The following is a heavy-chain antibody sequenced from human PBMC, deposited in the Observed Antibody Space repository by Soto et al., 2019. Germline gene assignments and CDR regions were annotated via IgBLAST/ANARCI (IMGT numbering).Heavy chain of an antibody. Sequence: ASVKVSCKASGYTFTSYDIDWVRQATGQGLEWMGWMNPNSGKTGYAQKFQGRVTMTRNTSISTAYMELNSLRSEDTAVYYCARCFEGYCSGGTCSIGSAFDIWGQGTMVTVSS. CDR1: GYTFTSYD. J-gene: IGHJ3*02. CDR2: MNPNSGKT. CDR3: ARCFEGYCSGGTCSIGSAFDI. D-gene: IGHD2-15*01. V-gene: IGHV1-8*01.